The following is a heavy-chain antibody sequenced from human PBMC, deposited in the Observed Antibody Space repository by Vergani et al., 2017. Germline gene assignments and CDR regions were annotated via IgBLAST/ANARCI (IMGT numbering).Heavy chain of an antibody. CDR1: GITFKNAW. V-gene: IGHV3-15*01. J-gene: IGHJ4*02. D-gene: IGHD2-2*01. CDR2: IRGKNDGETA. CDR3: YTDYHDY. Sequence: EVQVVESGGGLIKPGGSLRLSCVVSGITFKNAWINWVRQAPGKGLEWIGRIRGKNDGETADYAVPLKGRFTISRNDSKDSAFLLVNNLKNEDTAVYFCYTDYHDYWGQGTLVTVSS.